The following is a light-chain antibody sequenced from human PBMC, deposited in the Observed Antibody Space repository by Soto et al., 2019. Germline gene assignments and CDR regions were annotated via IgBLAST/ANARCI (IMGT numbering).Light chain of an antibody. CDR1: QSVSSNY. CDR2: DAS. Sequence: EIVLSQSPGTLSLSPGERATLSCRASQSVSSNYLAWYQQKPGQAPRLLISDASSRATGIPDRFSGSGSGTDCTLTISRLEPEDVALYYCQQYGGSPISFGQGTRLEN. V-gene: IGKV3-20*01. J-gene: IGKJ5*01. CDR3: QQYGGSPIS.